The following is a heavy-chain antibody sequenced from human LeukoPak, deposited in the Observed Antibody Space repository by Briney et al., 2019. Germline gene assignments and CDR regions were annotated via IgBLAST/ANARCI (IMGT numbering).Heavy chain of an antibody. CDR1: GYTFISYG. CDR2: ISTYNGNT. Sequence: ASVKVSCKTSGYTFISYGISWVRQAPGQGLEWMGWISTYNGNTNYAQNLQGRVTMTTDTSTSTAYMDLSRLRSDDTAVYYCARDTQNAFDFWGQGTMVTVSS. CDR3: ARDTQNAFDF. J-gene: IGHJ3*01. V-gene: IGHV1-18*01.